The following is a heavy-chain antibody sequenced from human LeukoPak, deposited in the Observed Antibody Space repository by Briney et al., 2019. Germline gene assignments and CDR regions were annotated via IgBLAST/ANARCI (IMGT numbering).Heavy chain of an antibody. D-gene: IGHD3-10*01. CDR1: GFSFSSYD. CDR2: IGTAGDS. CDR3: ARGGDEGFDP. J-gene: IGHJ5*02. V-gene: IGHV3-13*01. Sequence: PGGSLRLSCAVSGFSFSSYDVHWVRQPAGKGLEWVSGIGTAGDSYYAGSVKGRFTISRENAKNSLYLQMNSLRAGDTAVYYCARGGDEGFDPWGQGTLVTVSS.